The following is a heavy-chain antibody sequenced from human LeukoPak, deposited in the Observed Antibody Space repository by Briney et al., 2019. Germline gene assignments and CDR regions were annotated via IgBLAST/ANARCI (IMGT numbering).Heavy chain of an antibody. CDR3: ARGYYSSSRFDS. CDR2: VNSDGSTT. V-gene: IGHV3-74*01. D-gene: IGHD6-13*01. Sequence: PGGSLRLSCSASGFTFSSYAMHWVRQAPGKGLVWVSRVNSDGSTTNYADSVKGRLTISRDNAENTLYMRMNSLRPEDTAVYYCARGYYSSSRFDSWGQGTLVTVSS. J-gene: IGHJ4*02. CDR1: GFTFSSYA.